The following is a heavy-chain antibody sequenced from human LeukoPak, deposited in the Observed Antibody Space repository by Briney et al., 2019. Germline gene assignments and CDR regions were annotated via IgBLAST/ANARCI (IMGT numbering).Heavy chain of an antibody. CDR1: GFTFSSYW. D-gene: IGHD3-10*01. CDR2: ISSSSSTI. J-gene: IGHJ4*02. V-gene: IGHV3-48*02. Sequence: GGSLRLSCAASGFTFSSYWMSWVRQAPGKGLEWVSYISSSSSTIYHADSVKGRFTISRDNAKNSLYLQMNSLRDEDTAVYYCAREPRGEAGPDYFDYWGQGTLVTVSS. CDR3: AREPRGEAGPDYFDY.